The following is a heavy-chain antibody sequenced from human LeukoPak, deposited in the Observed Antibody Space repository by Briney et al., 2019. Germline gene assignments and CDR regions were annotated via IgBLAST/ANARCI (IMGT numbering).Heavy chain of an antibody. Sequence: ASVKVSCKVSGYTLTELSMHWVRQAPGKGLEWMGGFDPEDGETIYAQKFQGRVTMTEDTSTDTAYMELSSLRSEGTAVYYCATESRYSYGSGYWGQGTLVTVSS. CDR3: ATESRYSYGSGY. CDR1: GYTLTELS. CDR2: FDPEDGET. D-gene: IGHD5-18*01. J-gene: IGHJ4*02. V-gene: IGHV1-24*01.